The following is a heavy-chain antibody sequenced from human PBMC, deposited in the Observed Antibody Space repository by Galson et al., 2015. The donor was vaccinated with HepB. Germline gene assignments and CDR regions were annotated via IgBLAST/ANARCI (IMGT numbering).Heavy chain of an antibody. CDR1: GGTLSNYA. Sequence: SVKVSCKAPGGTLSNYAMNWVRQAPGQGLEWMGRIIPSLGIAKYAQKFQGRVTITADKSTSTAYMDLNSLKSEGTAVYYCTRDRDEWFGEGVPHSSYFFYGMGVWGQGTTVTVSS. J-gene: IGHJ6*02. D-gene: IGHD3-10*01. CDR2: IIPSLGIA. CDR3: TRDRDEWFGEGVPHSSYFFYGMGV. V-gene: IGHV1-69*04.